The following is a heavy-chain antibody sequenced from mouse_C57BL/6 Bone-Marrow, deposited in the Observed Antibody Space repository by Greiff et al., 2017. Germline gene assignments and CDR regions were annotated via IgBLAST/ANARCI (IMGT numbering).Heavy chain of an antibody. Sequence: QVQLKESGPELVKPGASVKISCKASGYAFSSSWMNWVKQRPGKGLEWIGRIYPGDGDTNYNGKFKGKATLTADKSSSTAYMQLSSLTSEDSAVYFCERGGYYAWFAYWGQGTLVTVSA. J-gene: IGHJ3*01. D-gene: IGHD2-3*01. V-gene: IGHV1-82*01. CDR3: ERGGYYAWFAY. CDR2: IYPGDGDT. CDR1: GYAFSSSW.